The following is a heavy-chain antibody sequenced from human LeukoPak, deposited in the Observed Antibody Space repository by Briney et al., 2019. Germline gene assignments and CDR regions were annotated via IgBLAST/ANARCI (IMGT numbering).Heavy chain of an antibody. CDR2: INPSGGST. CDR1: GYTFTSYY. J-gene: IGHJ5*02. CDR3: ASQNSPQVTTVTTPRFDP. V-gene: IGHV1-46*01. D-gene: IGHD4-17*01. Sequence: ASVKVSCKASGYTFTSYYMHWVRQAPGQGLEWMGIINPSGGSTSYAQKFQGRVTMTRDTSTSTVYMELSSLRSEDTAVYYCASQNSPQVTTVTTPRFDPWGQGTLVTVSS.